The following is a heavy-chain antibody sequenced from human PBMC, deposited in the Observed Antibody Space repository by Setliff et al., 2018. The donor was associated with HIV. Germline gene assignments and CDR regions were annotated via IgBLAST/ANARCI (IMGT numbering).Heavy chain of an antibody. J-gene: IGHJ4*02. V-gene: IGHV4-39*01. CDR1: GGSITRTPYY. CDR2: IHHSGTA. D-gene: IGHD3-10*01. CDR3: ARLSGGMVPNY. Sequence: SETLSLTCTVSGGSITRTPYYWGWIRQPPGKGLEWIGSIHHSGTAYDNPSLKSRVTISVDPSKNLILLRLSSVTAAATAVYYCARLSGGMVPNYWGQGTLVTVSS.